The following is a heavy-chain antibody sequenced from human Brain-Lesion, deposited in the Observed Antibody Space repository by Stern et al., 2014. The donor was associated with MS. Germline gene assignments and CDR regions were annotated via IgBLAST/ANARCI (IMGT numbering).Heavy chain of an antibody. CDR1: GFTFSSYS. Sequence: EMQLVESGGGLVQPGGSLRLSCAASGFTFSSYSMNWVRQAPGKGLDWVSYITSSSNTIYYADSVKGRFTISRDNAKNSLYLQMNSLRDEDTAVYYCARETSSLWFGELPADYWGQGTLVTVSS. J-gene: IGHJ4*02. D-gene: IGHD3-10*01. V-gene: IGHV3-48*02. CDR2: ITSSSNTI. CDR3: ARETSSLWFGELPADY.